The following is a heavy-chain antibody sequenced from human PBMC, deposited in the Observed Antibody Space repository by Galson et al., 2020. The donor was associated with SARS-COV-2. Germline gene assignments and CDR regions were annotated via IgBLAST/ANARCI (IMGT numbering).Heavy chain of an antibody. CDR3: ARHHHCIEAVCLGYWLAP. D-gene: IGHD2-15*01. J-gene: IGHJ5*02. V-gene: IGHV3-21*01. CDR2: ISGSSAYT. CDR1: GFTFSTYT. Sequence: GESLKISCNASGFTFSTYTMYWVRQAPGKGLEWVSSISGSSAYTYYGDSVSGRFTTSRDNAKNSLYLEMNSLRAEDTAVYYCARHHHCIEAVCLGYWLAPWGQGTLVTVSS.